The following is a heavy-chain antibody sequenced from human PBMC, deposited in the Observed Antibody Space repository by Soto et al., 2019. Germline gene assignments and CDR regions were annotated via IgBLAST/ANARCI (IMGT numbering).Heavy chain of an antibody. Sequence: QVQLQESGPGLAKPSETLSLTCTVSGGSIRNYYWSWIRQPPGKRLEWIGYIYYSGSTNYNPSLKSRVTISVDTSKNQLSLKLSSVTASDTAVDYGATGGGRFNDGMDVWGQGTTVTVSS. D-gene: IGHD3-10*01. CDR1: GGSIRNYY. V-gene: IGHV4-59*01. J-gene: IGHJ6*02. CDR2: IYYSGST. CDR3: ATGGGRFNDGMDV.